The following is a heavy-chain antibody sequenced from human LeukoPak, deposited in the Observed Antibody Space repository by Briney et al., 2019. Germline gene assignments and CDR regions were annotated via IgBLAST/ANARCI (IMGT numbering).Heavy chain of an antibody. V-gene: IGHV1-2*06. D-gene: IGHD6-19*01. CDR2: INPNSGGT. Sequence: GASVKVSCKASGYTFTGYYMHWVGQAPGQGLEWMGRINPNSGGTNYAQKFQGRVTMSRDTSISTAYMELSRLRSDDTAVYYCVGIAVAGSKVYWGQGTLVTVSS. J-gene: IGHJ4*02. CDR3: VGIAVAGSKVY. CDR1: GYTFTGYY.